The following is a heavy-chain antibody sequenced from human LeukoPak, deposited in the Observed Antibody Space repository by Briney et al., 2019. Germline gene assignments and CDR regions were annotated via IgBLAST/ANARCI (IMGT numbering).Heavy chain of an antibody. CDR2: INTDGSST. D-gene: IGHD3-3*01. CDR3: AREGRITIFGVVPGSHGYYYYMDV. Sequence: GGSLRLSCAASGFTFSSYWMHWVCQAPGKGLVWVSRINTDGSSTSYADSVKGRFTISRDNAKNTLYLQMNSLRAEDTAVYYCAREGRITIFGVVPGSHGYYYYMDVWGKGTTVTVSS. V-gene: IGHV3-74*01. J-gene: IGHJ6*03. CDR1: GFTFSSYW.